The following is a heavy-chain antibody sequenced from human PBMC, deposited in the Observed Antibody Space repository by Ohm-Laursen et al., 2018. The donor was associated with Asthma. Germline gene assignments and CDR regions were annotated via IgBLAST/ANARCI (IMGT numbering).Heavy chain of an antibody. J-gene: IGHJ6*02. CDR1: GGTFSSYA. Sequence: ASVKVSCKASGGTFSSYAISWVRQAPGQGLEWMGGIIPIFGTANYAQKFQGRVTMTRNTSISTAYMELSSLRSEDTAVYYCARAPTLLMDVWGQGTTVTVSS. CDR2: IIPIFGTA. V-gene: IGHV1-69*05. CDR3: ARAPTLLMDV.